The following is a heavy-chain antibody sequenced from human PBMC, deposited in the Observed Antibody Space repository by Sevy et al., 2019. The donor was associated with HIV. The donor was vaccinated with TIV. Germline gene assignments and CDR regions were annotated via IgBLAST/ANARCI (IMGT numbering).Heavy chain of an antibody. CDR3: ARGGPLVDAALIPWGMDV. J-gene: IGHJ6*02. Sequence: GGSLRLSCAASGFTFSNYWMNWVRQAPGKGLEWVANIKQGGNEKYYVDSVKGRFTLSRDNAKNSVSLQMNSLSAEDTAVYYWARGGPLVDAALIPWGMDVWGQGTTVTVSS. CDR1: GFTFSNYW. CDR2: IKQGGNEK. V-gene: IGHV3-7*01. D-gene: IGHD5-18*01.